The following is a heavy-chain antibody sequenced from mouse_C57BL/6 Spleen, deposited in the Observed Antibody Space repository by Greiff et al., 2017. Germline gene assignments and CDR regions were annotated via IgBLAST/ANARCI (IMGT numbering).Heavy chain of an antibody. CDR1: GFNIKDDY. D-gene: IGHD1-1*01. CDR3: TYYGSSYWYFDV. J-gene: IGHJ1*03. Sequence: VQLQQSGAELVRPGASVKLSCTASGFNIKDDYMHWVKQRPEQGLEWIGWIDPENGDTEYASKFQGKATIPADTSSNTAYLQLSSLTSEDTSVYYCTYYGSSYWYFDVWGTGTTVTVSS. CDR2: IDPENGDT. V-gene: IGHV14-4*01.